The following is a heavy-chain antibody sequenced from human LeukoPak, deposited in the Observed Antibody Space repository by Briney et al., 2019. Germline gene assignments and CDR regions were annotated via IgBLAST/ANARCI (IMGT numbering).Heavy chain of an antibody. Sequence: SETLSLTCTVSGGSVSSYYWSWMRQSPGKGLEWIGYVYYSGSTNYNPALKSRVTISLDTSENQFSLKLSSVTAAETAVYYCAREANSPTARYWYFDLWGRGTQVTVSS. D-gene: IGHD2-21*01. CDR3: AREANSPTARYWYFDL. CDR1: GGSVSSYY. J-gene: IGHJ2*01. CDR2: VYYSGST. V-gene: IGHV4-59*02.